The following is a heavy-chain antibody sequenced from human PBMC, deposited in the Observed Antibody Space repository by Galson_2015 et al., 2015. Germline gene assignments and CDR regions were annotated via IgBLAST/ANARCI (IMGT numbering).Heavy chain of an antibody. D-gene: IGHD6-19*01. J-gene: IGHJ5*02. Sequence: SLRLSCAASGFTFSSYAMSWVRQAPGTGLEWLSAISGSGGSTYYADSVKGRFTISRDNSKNTLDLQMNSLRAEDAAVYYCAKRLSSVEFDPWGQGTLVTVSS. CDR3: AKRLSSVEFDP. CDR2: ISGSGGST. V-gene: IGHV3-23*01. CDR1: GFTFSSYA.